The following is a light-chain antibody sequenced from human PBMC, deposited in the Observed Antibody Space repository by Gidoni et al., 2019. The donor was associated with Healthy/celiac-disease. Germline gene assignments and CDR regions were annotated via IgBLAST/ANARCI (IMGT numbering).Light chain of an antibody. Sequence: LVLTQSPATLSLSPGERATLSCRASQSVSSYLAWYQQKPGQAHRLLIYDASNMATGIPARFSGSGSGTDFTLTISSLEPEDFAVYYCQQRSNWPPSITVXQXTRLXIK. CDR2: DAS. J-gene: IGKJ5*01. V-gene: IGKV3-11*01. CDR3: QQRSNWPPSIT. CDR1: QSVSSY.